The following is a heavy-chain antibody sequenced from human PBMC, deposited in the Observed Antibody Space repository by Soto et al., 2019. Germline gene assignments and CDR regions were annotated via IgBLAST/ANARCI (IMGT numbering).Heavy chain of an antibody. V-gene: IGHV3-7*03. J-gene: IGHJ5*02. D-gene: IGHD4-17*01. CDR3: AREPLRPDSNWFDP. CDR2: IKQDGSEK. CDR1: GFTFSSYW. Sequence: GGSLRLSCAASGFTFSSYWMSWVRQAPGKGLEWVANIKQDGSEKYYVDSVKGRFTISRDNAKNSLYLQMNSLRAEDTAVYYCAREPLRPDSNWFDPWGQGTLVTVPQ.